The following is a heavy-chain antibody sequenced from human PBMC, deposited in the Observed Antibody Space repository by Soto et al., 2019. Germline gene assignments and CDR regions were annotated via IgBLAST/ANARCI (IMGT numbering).Heavy chain of an antibody. V-gene: IGHV4-34*01. D-gene: IGHD4-17*01. CDR2: IKHSGST. Sequence: QVQLRQWGAGLVKPSETLSLTCAVYGGSFNGYYWYWIRQPPGKGLEWIGEIKHSGSTNYNPSLKSRVSISVDTSKNQFSLRLSSVTAADTAVYYCASQRPTVTTFDYWGQGTLVTVSS. J-gene: IGHJ4*02. CDR3: ASQRPTVTTFDY. CDR1: GGSFNGYY.